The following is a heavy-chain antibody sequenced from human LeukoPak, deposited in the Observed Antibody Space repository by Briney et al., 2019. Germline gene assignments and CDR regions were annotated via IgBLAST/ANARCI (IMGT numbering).Heavy chain of an antibody. CDR3: ARDSSGYDLNWFDP. V-gene: IGHV3-7*01. D-gene: IGHD5-12*01. Sequence: GGSLRLSCAASGFTFSSYWMSWVRQAPGKGLEWVANIKQDGSEKYYVDSVKGRFTISRDNAKNSLYLQMNSLRAEDTAVYYCARDSSGYDLNWFDPWGQGTLVTVSS. CDR1: GFTFSSYW. CDR2: IKQDGSEK. J-gene: IGHJ5*02.